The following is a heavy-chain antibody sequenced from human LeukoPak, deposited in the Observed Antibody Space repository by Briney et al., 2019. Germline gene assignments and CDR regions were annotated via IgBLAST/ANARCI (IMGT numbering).Heavy chain of an antibody. CDR1: GYTFTSYG. CDR3: ARVRLIAAAGAFDY. CDR2: ISAYNGNT. Sequence: ASVKVSCKASGYTFTSYGISWVRQAPGQGLEWMGWISAYNGNTNYAQKLQGRVTMTTDTSTSTAYMELRSLRSDDTAVYYCARVRLIAAAGAFDYWGQGTLVTVSS. V-gene: IGHV1-18*01. D-gene: IGHD6-13*01. J-gene: IGHJ4*02.